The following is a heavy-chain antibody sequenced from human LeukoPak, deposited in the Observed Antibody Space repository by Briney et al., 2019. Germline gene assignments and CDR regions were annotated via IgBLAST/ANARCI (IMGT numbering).Heavy chain of an antibody. CDR3: AREGLPVDTAMVVFDY. CDR1: GGTFSSYA. J-gene: IGHJ4*02. D-gene: IGHD5-18*01. CDR2: IIPIFGIA. V-gene: IGHV1-69*04. Sequence: SVKVSCKASGGTFSSYAISWVRQAPGQGFEWMGRIIPIFGIANYAQKFQGRVTITADKSTSTAYMELSSLRSEDTAVYYCAREGLPVDTAMVVFDYWGQGTLVTVSS.